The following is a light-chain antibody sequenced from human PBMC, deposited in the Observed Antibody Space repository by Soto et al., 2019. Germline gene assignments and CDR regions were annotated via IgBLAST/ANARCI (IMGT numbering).Light chain of an antibody. CDR1: SSDVGGYNY. Sequence: QSALTQPASVSGTPGQSITISCTGTSSDVGGYNYVSWYQQHPGKAPKLMIYEVSNRPSGVSNRFSGSKSGNTSSLTISGLQAEDESYYYCSSYTSSSPWVFGGGTQLTVL. CDR2: EVS. J-gene: IGLJ3*02. V-gene: IGLV2-14*01. CDR3: SSYTSSSPWV.